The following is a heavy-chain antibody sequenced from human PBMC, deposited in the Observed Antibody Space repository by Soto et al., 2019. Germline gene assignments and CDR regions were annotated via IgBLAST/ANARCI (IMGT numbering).Heavy chain of an antibody. CDR3: AKARCSTSNCYVPDY. CDR1: GFSFSTYT. V-gene: IGHV3-23*01. Sequence: GGSLRLSCAASGFSFSTYTMSWVRRAPGKGLEWVSTISGSGDSPSYADSVQGRFTISRDNPKRALYLQMNNLRAEDTAMYYCAKARCSTSNCYVPDYWGQGTQVTVSS. D-gene: IGHD2-2*01. J-gene: IGHJ4*02. CDR2: ISGSGDSP.